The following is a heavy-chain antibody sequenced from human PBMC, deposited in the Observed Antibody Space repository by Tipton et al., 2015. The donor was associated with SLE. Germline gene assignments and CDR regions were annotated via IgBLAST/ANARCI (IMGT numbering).Heavy chain of an antibody. CDR1: RFTFSSYA. CDR3: AKTLYYYDSSGPFDY. D-gene: IGHD3-22*01. V-gene: IGHV3-23*01. Sequence: GSLRLSCAASRFTFSSYAIHWVRQAPGKGLEWVSAISGSGGSTYYADSVKGRFTISRDNSKNTLYLQMNSLRAEDTAVYYCAKTLYYYDSSGPFDYWGQGTLVTVSS. CDR2: ISGSGGST. J-gene: IGHJ4*02.